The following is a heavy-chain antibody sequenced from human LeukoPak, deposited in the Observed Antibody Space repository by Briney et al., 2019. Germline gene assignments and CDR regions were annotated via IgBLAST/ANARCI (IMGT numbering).Heavy chain of an antibody. D-gene: IGHD3-22*01. CDR3: ARVFGVRSSGYSFDY. CDR1: GGSISSYY. J-gene: IGHJ4*02. V-gene: IGHV4-59*01. CDR2: INYSGST. Sequence: MSSETLSLTCTVSGGSISSYYWTWIRQPPGKGLEWIGYINYSGSTNFNPSLKSRVTISVDTSKNQFSLKLNSVTAADTAVYYCARVFGVRSSGYSFDYWGQGTLVTVSS.